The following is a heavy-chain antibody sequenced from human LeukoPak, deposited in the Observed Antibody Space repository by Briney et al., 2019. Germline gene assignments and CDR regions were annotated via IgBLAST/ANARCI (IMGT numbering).Heavy chain of an antibody. CDR2: ISWNSGSI. CDR1: GFTFSSYA. Sequence: GGSLRLSCAASGFTFSSYAMHWVRQAPGKGLEWVSGISWNSGSIGYADSVKGRFTISRDNAKNSQYLQMNSLRAEDTALYYCAKRDSSGYYSFDYWGQGTLVTVSS. CDR3: AKRDSSGYYSFDY. J-gene: IGHJ4*02. V-gene: IGHV3-9*01. D-gene: IGHD3-22*01.